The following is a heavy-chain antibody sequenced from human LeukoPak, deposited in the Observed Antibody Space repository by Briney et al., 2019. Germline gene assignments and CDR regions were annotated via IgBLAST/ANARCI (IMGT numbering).Heavy chain of an antibody. CDR2: IIPIFGTA. D-gene: IGHD6-19*01. CDR3: ALLAGTGGWFDP. J-gene: IGHJ5*02. V-gene: IGHV1-69*05. Sequence: SVKVSCKASGGTFSSYAISWVRQAPGQGLEWMGGIIPIFGTANYAQKFQGRVAITRDTSASTAYMELSSLRSEDMAVYYCALLAGTGGWFDPWGQGTLVTVSS. CDR1: GGTFSSYA.